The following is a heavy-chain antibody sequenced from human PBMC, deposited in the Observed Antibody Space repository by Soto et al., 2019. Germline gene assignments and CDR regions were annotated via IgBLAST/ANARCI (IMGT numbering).Heavy chain of an antibody. J-gene: IGHJ2*01. CDR3: AKTFLGAPKVRRLYGDSIQDWYFDL. D-gene: IGHD2-21*02. CDR1: GFTFSRYG. Sequence: PGGSLRLSCAASGFTFSRYGMHWVRQALGKGLEWVAVISYDGSNEYYADSVKGRFTISRDNSKNTLYLQMTSLRPEDTAVYYCAKTFLGAPKVRRLYGDSIQDWYFDLWGRGTLVTVSS. V-gene: IGHV3-30*18. CDR2: ISYDGSNE.